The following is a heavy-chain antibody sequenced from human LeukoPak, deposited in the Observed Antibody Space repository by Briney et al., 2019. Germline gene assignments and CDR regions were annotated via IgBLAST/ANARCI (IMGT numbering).Heavy chain of an antibody. D-gene: IGHD5-12*01. CDR2: FSYDGSTQ. Sequence: GGSQSFSRAGSGFSSSTYAVHWVRQAPGKGLEWVALFSYDGSTQRYADSVKGRFTISRDNSKNSLYLQMNSLRTEDTAVYYCAKAKDGFSGYVYLSDYWGE. J-gene: IGHJ4*02. CDR1: GFSSSTYA. CDR3: AKAKDGFSGYVYLSDY. V-gene: IGHV3-30-3*01.